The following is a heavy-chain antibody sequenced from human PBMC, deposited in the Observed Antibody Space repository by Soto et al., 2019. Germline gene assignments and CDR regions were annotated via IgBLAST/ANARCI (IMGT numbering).Heavy chain of an antibody. V-gene: IGHV3-48*03. J-gene: IGHJ4*02. CDR3: VRGRGYSGYDTPHY. D-gene: IGHD5-12*01. CDR2: ISSSGSTI. CDR1: GFTFSSYE. Sequence: EVQLVESGGGLVQPGGSLRLSCAASGFTFSSYEMNWVRQAPGKGLEWVSYISSSGSTIYYADSVKGRFTISRDNAKNSLYLQMNSLRAEDTAVYYCVRGRGYSGYDTPHYWGQGTLVTVSS.